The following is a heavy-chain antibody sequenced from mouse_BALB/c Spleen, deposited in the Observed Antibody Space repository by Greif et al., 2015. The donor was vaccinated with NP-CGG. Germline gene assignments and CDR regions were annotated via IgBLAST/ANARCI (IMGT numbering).Heavy chain of an antibody. J-gene: IGHJ1*01. D-gene: IGHD2-1*01. CDR3: ARLGAYYGNYWYFDV. CDR2: ISSGSSTI. CDR1: GFTFSSFG. Sequence: EVKLVESGGGLVQPGGSRKLSCAASGFTFSSFGMHWVRQAPEKGLEWVAYISSGSSTIYYADTVKGRFTISRDNPKNTLFLQMTSLRSEDTAMYYCARLGAYYGNYWYFDVWGAGTTVTVSS. V-gene: IGHV5-17*02.